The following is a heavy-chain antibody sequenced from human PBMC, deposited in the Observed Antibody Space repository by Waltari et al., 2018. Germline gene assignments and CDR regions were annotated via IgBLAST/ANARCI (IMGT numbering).Heavy chain of an antibody. CDR3: ARESSYDYVWGSYRGHFDY. V-gene: IGHV3-48*02. CDR1: GFTFGGYG. J-gene: IGHJ4*02. CDR2: ISSSSSTI. D-gene: IGHD3-16*02. Sequence: EVQLVESGGGLVQPGGSLRLSCAASGFTFGGYGMNWVRQAPGKGLEWVSYISSSSSTIYYADSVKGRFTISRDNAKNSLYLQMNSLRDEDTAVYYCARESSYDYVWGSYRGHFDYWGQGTLVTVSS.